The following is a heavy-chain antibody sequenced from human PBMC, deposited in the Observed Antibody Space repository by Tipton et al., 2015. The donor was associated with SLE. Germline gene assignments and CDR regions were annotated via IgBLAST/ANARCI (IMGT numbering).Heavy chain of an antibody. CDR2: INHSGST. Sequence: TLSLTCAVYGGSFSGYYWSWIRQPPGKGLEWIGEINHSGSTNYNPSLKSRVTTSVDTSKNQFSLKLSSVTAADTAVYYCARRGIAVAGIHWYFDLWGRGTLVTVSP. D-gene: IGHD6-19*01. V-gene: IGHV4-34*01. CDR3: ARRGIAVAGIHWYFDL. CDR1: GGSFSGYY. J-gene: IGHJ2*01.